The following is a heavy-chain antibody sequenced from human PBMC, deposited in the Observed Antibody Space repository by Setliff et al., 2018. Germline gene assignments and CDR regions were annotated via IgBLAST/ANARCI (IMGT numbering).Heavy chain of an antibody. D-gene: IGHD3-16*01. Sequence: SLRLSCATSGFSFSGYGMHWVRQAPGKGLEWISYISSTSNTMYYADSVKGRFTISRDSAKNSLYLQMNSLRAEDTAVYYCARVGVFGGGYFDFWGQGTLVTVSS. CDR1: GFSFSGYG. J-gene: IGHJ4*02. V-gene: IGHV3-48*01. CDR2: ISSTSNTM. CDR3: ARVGVFGGGYFDF.